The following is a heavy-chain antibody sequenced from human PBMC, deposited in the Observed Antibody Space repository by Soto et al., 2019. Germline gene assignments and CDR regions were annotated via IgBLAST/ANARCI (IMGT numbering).Heavy chain of an antibody. V-gene: IGHV4-59*01. CDR1: GGSISSYY. Sequence: SETLSLTCTVSGGSISSYYWSWIRQPPGKGLEWIGYIYYSGSTNYNPSLKSRVTISVDTSKNQFSLKLSSVTAADTAVYYCAREYYDSSGYYYFGFGYWGQGTLVTVSS. J-gene: IGHJ4*02. D-gene: IGHD3-22*01. CDR2: IYYSGST. CDR3: AREYYDSSGYYYFGFGY.